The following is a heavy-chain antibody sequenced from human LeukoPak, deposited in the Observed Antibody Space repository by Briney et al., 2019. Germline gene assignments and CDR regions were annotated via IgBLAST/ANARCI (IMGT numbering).Heavy chain of an antibody. D-gene: IGHD3-16*02. J-gene: IGHJ6*03. CDR1: GGSISSGSYY. Sequence: SETLSLTCTVSGGSISSGSYYWSWIRQPPGKGLEWIGEINHSGSTNYNPSLKSRVTISVDTSKNQFSLKLSSVTAADTAVYYCARTAFGGVIVYYYYMDVWGKGTTVTISS. V-gene: IGHV4-39*07. CDR3: ARTAFGGVIVYYYYMDV. CDR2: INHSGST.